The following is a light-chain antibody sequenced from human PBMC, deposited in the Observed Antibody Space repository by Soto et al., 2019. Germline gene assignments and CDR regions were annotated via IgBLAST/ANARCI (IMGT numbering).Light chain of an antibody. V-gene: IGKV3-15*01. CDR3: QYYKNWPPGAA. Sequence: EIVMTQSPATLSVSPGERATLSCRASQSVSSNLAWYQQKPGQAPRLLIYGASTRATGIPARFSGSGSGTEFILTISILQSEDFAVYYCQYYKNWPPGAAFGQGTKLEIK. CDR1: QSVSSN. CDR2: GAS. J-gene: IGKJ2*01.